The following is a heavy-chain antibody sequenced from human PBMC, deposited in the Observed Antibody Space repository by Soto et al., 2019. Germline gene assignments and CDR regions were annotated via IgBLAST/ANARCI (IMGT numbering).Heavy chain of an antibody. CDR2: IYHSGST. CDR1: SGSISSSNW. J-gene: IGHJ4*02. Sequence: QVQLQESGPGLVKPSGTLSLTCAVSSGSISSSNWWSWVRQPPGKGLEWIGEIYHSGSTNYNPSLKSRVPISVDKSKNQFSLKLSSVTAADTAVYYCAREVRGLAAAGTNFDYWGQGTLVTVSS. CDR3: AREVRGLAAAGTNFDY. D-gene: IGHD6-13*01. V-gene: IGHV4-4*02.